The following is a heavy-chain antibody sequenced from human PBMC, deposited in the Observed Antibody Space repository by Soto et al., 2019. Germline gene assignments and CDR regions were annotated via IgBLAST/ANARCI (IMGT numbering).Heavy chain of an antibody. CDR2: IYYSGST. CDR1: GGSISSYY. Sequence: PSETLSLTCTVSGGSISSYYWSWIRQPPGKGLEWIGYIYYSGSTNYNPSLKSRVTISVDTSKNQFSLKLSSVTAADTAVYYCARNGALAAPGKYTGSAPWAQGTLVPVPS. V-gene: IGHV4-59*01. D-gene: IGHD6-13*01. J-gene: IGHJ5*02. CDR3: ARNGALAAPGKYTGSAP.